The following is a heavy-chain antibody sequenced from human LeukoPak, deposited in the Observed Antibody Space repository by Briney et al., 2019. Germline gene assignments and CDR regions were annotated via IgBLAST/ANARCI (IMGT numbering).Heavy chain of an antibody. J-gene: IGHJ4*02. CDR1: GFTFSSYA. V-gene: IGHV3-23*01. CDR2: ISGSGGST. D-gene: IGHD2-2*01. Sequence: PGGSLRLSYAASGFTFSSYAMSWVRQAPGKGLEWVSAISGSGGSTYYADSVKGRFTISRDNSKNTLYLQMNSLRAEDTAVYYCAKKIVVVPAAIPGGYFDYWGQGTLVTVSS. CDR3: AKKIVVVPAAIPGGYFDY.